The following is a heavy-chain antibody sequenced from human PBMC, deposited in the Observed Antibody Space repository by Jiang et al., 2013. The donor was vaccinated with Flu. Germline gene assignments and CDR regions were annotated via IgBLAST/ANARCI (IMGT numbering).Heavy chain of an antibody. CDR3: ARLDYFVNYYFDY. CDR2: IYYTGST. Sequence: RQPPGQGLEWIGTIYYTGSTYYNPSLKSRVTISVDTSKNQFSLKLSSVTAADTAMYYCARLDYFVNYYFDYWGQGTLVTVSS. D-gene: IGHD4/OR15-4a*01. V-gene: IGHV4-39*01. J-gene: IGHJ4*02.